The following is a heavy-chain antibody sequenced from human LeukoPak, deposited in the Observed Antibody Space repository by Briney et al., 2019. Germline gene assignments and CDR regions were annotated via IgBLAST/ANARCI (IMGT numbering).Heavy chain of an antibody. D-gene: IGHD2-15*01. CDR3: ARGSTEGYCSGGSRLNADY. V-gene: IGHV3-30*04. CDR2: ISYDGSNK. Sequence: GGSLRLSCAASGFTFSSYARHWVRQAPGKGLEGVAVISYDGSNKYYADSVKGRFTISRDNSKNTLYLQMNSLRAEDTAVYYCARGSTEGYCSGGSRLNADYWGQGTLVTVSS. CDR1: GFTFSSYA. J-gene: IGHJ4*02.